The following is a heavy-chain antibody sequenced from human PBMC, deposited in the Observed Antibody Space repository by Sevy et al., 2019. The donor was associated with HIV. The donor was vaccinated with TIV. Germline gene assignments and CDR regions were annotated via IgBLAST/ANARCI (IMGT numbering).Heavy chain of an antibody. Sequence: ASVKDSCKASGGTFRSYGISWVRQAPGQGLEWMGGIIPILGSTNYAQKFQGRVTITADESTNTAYMELNSLRSEDTAVYYCARGGGNGWYYFDYWGQETLVTVSS. CDR3: ARGGGNGWYYFDY. CDR2: IIPILGST. CDR1: GGTFRSYG. V-gene: IGHV1-69*13. D-gene: IGHD6-19*01. J-gene: IGHJ4*02.